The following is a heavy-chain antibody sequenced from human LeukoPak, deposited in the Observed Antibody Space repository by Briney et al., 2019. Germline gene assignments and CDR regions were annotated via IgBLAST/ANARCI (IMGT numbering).Heavy chain of an antibody. CDR1: GFTFSSYA. CDR3: ARDTAHDY. D-gene: IGHD5-18*01. J-gene: IGHJ4*02. V-gene: IGHV3-30-3*01. Sequence: HAGGSLRLTCAASGFTFSSYAMHWVRQAPGKGLEWVAVISYDGSNKYYADSVKGRFTISRDNSKNTLYLQMNSLRAEDTAVYYCARDTAHDYWGQGTLVTVSS. CDR2: ISYDGSNK.